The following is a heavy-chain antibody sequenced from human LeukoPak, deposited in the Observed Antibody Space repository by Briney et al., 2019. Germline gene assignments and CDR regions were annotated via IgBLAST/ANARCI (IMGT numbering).Heavy chain of an antibody. V-gene: IGHV1-18*01. CDR1: GYTFTSYG. CDR3: ASDGSGARWYFDL. Sequence: ASVKVSCKASGYTFTSYGISWVRQAPGQGLEWMGWISAYNGNTNYAQKLQGRVTMTTDTSTSPAYMELRSLRTDDTAVYYCASDGSGARWYFDLWGRGTLVTVSS. D-gene: IGHD7-27*01. CDR2: ISAYNGNT. J-gene: IGHJ2*01.